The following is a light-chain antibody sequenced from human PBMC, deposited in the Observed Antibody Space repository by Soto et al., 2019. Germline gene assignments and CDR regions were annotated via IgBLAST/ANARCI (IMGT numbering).Light chain of an antibody. CDR3: QNRGASWVT. V-gene: IGKV3-20*01. J-gene: IGKJ2*01. CDR1: ESFDSKY. CDR2: SAS. Sequence: EVVLTQSPGTLSLSPGERATLSCRASESFDSKYLAWYRQKPRQAPRLLFYSASSRATGIPDRFTGSWSGTDFTLAIGRLEPECFAVYLGQNRGASWVTCAQGTNLEI.